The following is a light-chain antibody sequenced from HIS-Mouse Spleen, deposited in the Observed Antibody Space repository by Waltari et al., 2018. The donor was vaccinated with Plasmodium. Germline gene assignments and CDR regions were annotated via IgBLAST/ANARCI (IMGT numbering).Light chain of an antibody. CDR2: EGS. V-gene: IGLV2-23*01. CDR3: CSYAGSSTYV. J-gene: IGLJ1*01. CDR1: SGVVGSNHL. Sequence: QSALTQPASVSGSPGQSSTISCTGNSGVVGSNHLVSWYQQHQGKAPKLMIYEGSKRPSGVSNRFSGSKSGNTASLTISGLQSEDEADYYCCSYAGSSTYVFGTGTKVTVL.